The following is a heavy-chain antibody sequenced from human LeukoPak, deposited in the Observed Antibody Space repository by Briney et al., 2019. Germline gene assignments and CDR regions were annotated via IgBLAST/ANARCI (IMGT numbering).Heavy chain of an antibody. J-gene: IGHJ6*03. Sequence: PSVKVSCKASGGTFSSYAISWVRQAPGQGLEWMGGIIPIFGTANYAQKFQGRVTITADESTSTAYMELSSLRSEDTAVYYCARGRGYSYGYVQITYYYYMDVWGKGTTVTVSS. V-gene: IGHV1-69*13. D-gene: IGHD5-18*01. CDR1: GGTFSSYA. CDR3: ARGRGYSYGYVQITYYYYMDV. CDR2: IIPIFGTA.